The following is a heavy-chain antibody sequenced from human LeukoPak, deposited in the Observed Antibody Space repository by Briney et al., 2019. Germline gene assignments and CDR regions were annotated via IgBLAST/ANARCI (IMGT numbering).Heavy chain of an antibody. V-gene: IGHV4-39*02. CDR3: ARPDSGKSSLDY. Sequence: SETLSLTCTVSAGSISSSIYNWGWIRQPPGKGLEWIGSIYYSGRAYYNPSLKSRVTISVDTSKHHFSLTLSSVTAADTAVYYCARPDSGKSSLDYWGQGTLVTVSS. J-gene: IGHJ4*02. CDR1: AGSISSSIYN. D-gene: IGHD3-10*01. CDR2: IYYSGRA.